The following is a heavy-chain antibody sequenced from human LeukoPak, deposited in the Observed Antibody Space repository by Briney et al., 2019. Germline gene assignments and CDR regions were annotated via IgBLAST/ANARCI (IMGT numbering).Heavy chain of an antibody. CDR2: ISYDGSNK. Sequence: GGSLRLSCAASGFTFSSYGMHWVRQAPGKGLEWVAVISYDGSNKYYADSVKGRFTISRDNSKNTLYLQMNSLRAEDTAVYYYAKDYGDWGQGTLVTVSS. J-gene: IGHJ4*02. CDR3: AKDYGD. CDR1: GFTFSSYG. D-gene: IGHD7-27*01. V-gene: IGHV3-30*18.